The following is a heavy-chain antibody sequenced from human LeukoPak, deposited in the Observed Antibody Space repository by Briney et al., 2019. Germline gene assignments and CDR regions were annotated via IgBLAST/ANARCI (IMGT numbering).Heavy chain of an antibody. CDR1: GFTLSDHY. D-gene: IGHD6-19*01. CDR3: VRFWYTNWWYPDF. Sequence: PGGSLRLSCAASGFTLSDHYVDWVRQAPGKGLEWVGRSRNKAVSYTTEYAASVKGRFTTSRDDSKNSLSLQMDNLKTEDTAVYYCVRFWYTNWWYPDFWGQGALVTVSS. V-gene: IGHV3-72*01. J-gene: IGHJ4*02. CDR2: SRNKAVSYTT.